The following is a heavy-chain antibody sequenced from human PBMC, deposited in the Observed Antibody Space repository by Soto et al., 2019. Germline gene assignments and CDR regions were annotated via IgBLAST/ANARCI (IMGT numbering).Heavy chain of an antibody. CDR2: INPNSGGT. J-gene: IGHJ6*02. D-gene: IGHD3-3*01. Sequence: QVQLVQSGAEVKKRGASVKVSCKASGYTFTGYDMHWVRQAPGQGLEWMGWINPNSGGTSYAQKFQGRVTMTRDTTVSTAYMALRRLGSDDTAVYCCERALLGDCSSGRQVGYCDGMDFWGQGTTVTVSS. V-gene: IGHV1-2*02. CDR1: GYTFTGYD. CDR3: ERALLGDCSSGRQVGYCDGMDF.